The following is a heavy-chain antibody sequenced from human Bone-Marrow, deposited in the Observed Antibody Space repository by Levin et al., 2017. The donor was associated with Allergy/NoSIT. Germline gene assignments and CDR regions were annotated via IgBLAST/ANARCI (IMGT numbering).Heavy chain of an antibody. CDR3: ARGDNRWYFDY. Sequence: ASVKVSCKASGYSFSSSGFYYGISWVRQAPGQGLEWMGWISLYNGNKDYAQKFQGRVTMTKDTSTITAYMDLTSLTSDDTAVYFCARGDNRWYFDYWGQGSLVTVSS. D-gene: IGHD5-24*01. CDR2: ISLYNGNK. J-gene: IGHJ4*02. CDR1: GYSFSSSGFYYG. V-gene: IGHV1-18*01.